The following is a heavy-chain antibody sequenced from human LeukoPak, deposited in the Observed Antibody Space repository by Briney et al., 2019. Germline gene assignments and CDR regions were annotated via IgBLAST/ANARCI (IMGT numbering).Heavy chain of an antibody. D-gene: IGHD1-14*01. Sequence: ASVKVSCKASGYTFNDYGVSWVRQAPGQGVEWMGWINTYNDKTNYAQKFQGRGTLTTDTSTSTVYMELKRLTYDDTAVYYCARGGFYRHFDFWGQGTLVTVSS. CDR1: GYTFNDYG. CDR2: INTYNDKT. CDR3: ARGGFYRHFDF. V-gene: IGHV1-18*01. J-gene: IGHJ4*02.